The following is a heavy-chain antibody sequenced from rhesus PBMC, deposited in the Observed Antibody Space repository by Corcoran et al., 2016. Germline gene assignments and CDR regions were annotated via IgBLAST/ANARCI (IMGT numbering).Heavy chain of an antibody. Sequence: QVQLQESGPGLVKPSETLSLTCAVSGYSLRRGYYWGWLRQPPGKGREYIGYISGSSGSTYYNPSLKSRVTISKDTSKNQFSLKLSSVTAADTAVYYCARRTTGWYFDLWGPGTPITISS. CDR1: GYSLRRGYY. D-gene: IGHD4-29*01. CDR3: ARRTTGWYFDL. V-gene: IGHV4-99*01. J-gene: IGHJ2*01. CDR2: ISGSSGST.